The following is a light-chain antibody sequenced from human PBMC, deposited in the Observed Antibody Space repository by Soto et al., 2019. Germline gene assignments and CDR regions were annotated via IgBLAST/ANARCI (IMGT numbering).Light chain of an antibody. J-gene: IGKJ4*01. CDR1: QDITNF. Sequence: DIQMTQSPSSLSASVGDRVTITCQASQDITNFLNWYQQKPGKVPKLLIYDASNLGTGVPARFSGSGSGTVFTFTISSLQPEDIATYYCQQYASSPLTFGGGTKVELK. CDR2: DAS. V-gene: IGKV1-33*01. CDR3: QQYASSPLT.